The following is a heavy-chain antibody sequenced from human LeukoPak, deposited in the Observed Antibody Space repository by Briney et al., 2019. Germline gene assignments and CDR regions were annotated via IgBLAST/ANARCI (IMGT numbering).Heavy chain of an antibody. J-gene: IGHJ4*02. CDR1: GFTSSSFG. V-gene: IGHV3-30*03. D-gene: IGHD3-22*01. CDR2: ISYDGSDK. CDR3: ARARNDYDSSGFSALDY. Sequence: GGSLRLSCGASGFTSSSFGMHWVRQAPGKGLEWVAIISYDGSDKYYADSVKGRFTISRDNSKNTLYLQMNSLRAEDTAVYYCARARNDYDSSGFSALDYWGQGTLVTVSS.